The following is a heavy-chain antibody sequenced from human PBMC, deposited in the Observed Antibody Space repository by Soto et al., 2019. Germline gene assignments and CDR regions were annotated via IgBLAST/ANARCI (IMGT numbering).Heavy chain of an antibody. D-gene: IGHD6-13*01. CDR3: ARERIAAAGTNWFDP. CDR1: GYTLTSYG. V-gene: IGHV1-18*01. Sequence: ASVKVSCKDSGYTLTSYGISWVRQAPGQGLEWMGWISAYNGNTNYAQKLQGRVTMTTDTSTSTAYMELRSLRSDDTAVYYCARERIAAAGTNWFDPWGQGTLVTVSS. J-gene: IGHJ5*02. CDR2: ISAYNGNT.